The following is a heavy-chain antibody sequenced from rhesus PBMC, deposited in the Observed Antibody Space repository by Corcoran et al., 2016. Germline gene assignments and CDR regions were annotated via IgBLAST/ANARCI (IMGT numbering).Heavy chain of an antibody. J-gene: IGHJ3*01. D-gene: IGHD1-44*01. Sequence: QVQLQESGPGLVKPSETLSLTCPVSGASIRSYWWSWIRQPPGTGLEWIGEINGNSGGTNYNPSRKSRVTIARDTSKNQFSLKLSSVTDADTAVYYCAILKGNAFDFWGQGLRVTVSS. CDR2: INGNSGGT. CDR1: GASIRSYW. CDR3: AILKGNAFDF. V-gene: IGHV4-80*01.